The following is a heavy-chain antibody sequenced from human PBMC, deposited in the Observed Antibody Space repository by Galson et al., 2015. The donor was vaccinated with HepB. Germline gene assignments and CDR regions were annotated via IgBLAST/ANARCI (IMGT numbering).Heavy chain of an antibody. J-gene: IGHJ6*02. CDR3: ARDRPNSSGWGYYYYGMDV. D-gene: IGHD6-19*01. Sequence: SLRLSCAASGFTFSSYSMNWVRQAPGKGLEWVSSISSSSSYIYYADSVKGRFTISRDNAKNSLYLQVNSLRAEDTAVYYCARDRPNSSGWGYYYYGMDVWGQGTTVTVSS. CDR1: GFTFSSYS. CDR2: ISSSSSYI. V-gene: IGHV3-21*01.